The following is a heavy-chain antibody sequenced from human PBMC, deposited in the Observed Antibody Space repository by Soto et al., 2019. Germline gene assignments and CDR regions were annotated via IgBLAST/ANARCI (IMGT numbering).Heavy chain of an antibody. CDR1: GFSFGDYA. J-gene: IGHJ5*02. Sequence: GGSLRLSCTTSGFSFGDYAMTWVRQAPGKGLEWVGFIRNPGYGGTTEYATSVKDRFIISRDDSMSSAYLQLNSLKVDDSAVYYCVRGSFGYYGPWGQGTLVTVSS. CDR2: IRNPGYGGTT. V-gene: IGHV3-49*04. CDR3: VRGSFGYYGP. D-gene: IGHD3-3*01.